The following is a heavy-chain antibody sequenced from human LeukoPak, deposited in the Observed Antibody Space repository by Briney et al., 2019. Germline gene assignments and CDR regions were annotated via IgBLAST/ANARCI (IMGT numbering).Heavy chain of an antibody. V-gene: IGHV1-46*01. CDR2: INPSRGST. CDR3: ARGYSGGFGN. D-gene: IGHD6-19*01. Sequence: ASVKVSCKASGYSFTSHYIHWVRQAPAQGLEWMGIINPSRGSTSYAQKFQGRVTVTRDTSTSTVYMDLSSLGSEDTAVYYCARGYSGGFGNWGQGTLVTVSS. J-gene: IGHJ4*02. CDR1: GYSFTSHY.